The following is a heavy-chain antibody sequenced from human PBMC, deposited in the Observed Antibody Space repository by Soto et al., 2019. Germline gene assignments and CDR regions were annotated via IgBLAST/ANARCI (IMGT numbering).Heavy chain of an antibody. CDR1: GFTFSSYA. CDR3: AVTSGYHEDYYYYGMDV. D-gene: IGHD5-12*01. V-gene: IGHV3-30-3*01. CDR2: ISYDGSNK. Sequence: QVQLVESGGGVVQPGRSLRLSCAASGFTFSSYAMHWVRQAPGKGLEWVAVISYDGSNKYYADSVKGRFTISRDNSKNTLYLQMNSLGAEDTAVYYCAVTSGYHEDYYYYGMDVWGQGTTVTVSS. J-gene: IGHJ6*02.